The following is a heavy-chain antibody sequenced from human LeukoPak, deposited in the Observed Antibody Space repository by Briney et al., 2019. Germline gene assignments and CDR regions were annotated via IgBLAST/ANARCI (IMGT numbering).Heavy chain of an antibody. Sequence: PGGSLRLSCAASGFTFEDYDMSWIRQAPGKGLEWVSSISSSSSYIYYADSVKGRFTISRDNAKNSLYLQMNSLRAEDTAVYYCARDDYYGSGSYIDYWGQGTLVTVSS. CDR1: GFTFEDYD. CDR3: ARDDYYGSGSYIDY. J-gene: IGHJ4*02. V-gene: IGHV3-11*06. D-gene: IGHD3-10*01. CDR2: ISSSSSYI.